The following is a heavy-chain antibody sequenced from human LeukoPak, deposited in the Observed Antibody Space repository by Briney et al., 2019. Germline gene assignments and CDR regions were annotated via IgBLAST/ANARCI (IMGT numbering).Heavy chain of an antibody. Sequence: PGGSLRLSCAASGFTFTDYYMSWIRQAPGKGLEWVSSISSSSSYIYYADSVKGRFTISRDNAKNSLYLQMNSLRAEDTAVYYCARCRDYGASYYYYMDVWGKGTTVTISS. J-gene: IGHJ6*03. CDR3: ARCRDYGASYYYYMDV. V-gene: IGHV3-11*06. CDR2: ISSSSSYI. CDR1: GFTFTDYY. D-gene: IGHD4-17*01.